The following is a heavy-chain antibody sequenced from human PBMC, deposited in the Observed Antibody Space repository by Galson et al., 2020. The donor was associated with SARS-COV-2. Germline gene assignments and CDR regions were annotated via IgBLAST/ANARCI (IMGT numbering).Heavy chain of an antibody. Sequence: ASVKVSCKASGYTFTGYYMYWVRQAPRQGLEWMGWINPNSGGTNYAQKFQGRVTMTRDTSISTAYMELSRLRSDDTAVYYCARGYGSGSYYNAGYWGQGTLVTVSS. V-gene: IGHV1-2*02. CDR1: GYTFTGYY. CDR3: ARGYGSGSYYNAGY. J-gene: IGHJ4*02. D-gene: IGHD3-10*01. CDR2: INPNSGGT.